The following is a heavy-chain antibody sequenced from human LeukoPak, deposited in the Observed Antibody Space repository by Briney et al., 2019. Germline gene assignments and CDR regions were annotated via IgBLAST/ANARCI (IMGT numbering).Heavy chain of an antibody. CDR3: ARTPGYCSGGSCYSGHYYGMDV. J-gene: IGHJ6*04. V-gene: IGHV3-53*01. CDR1: GFTVSSNY. Sequence: GGSLRLSCAASGFTVSSNYMSWVRKAPGKGLEWVSVIYSGGSTYYAHSVKGRFTISRDDSKNTVYLQMNSLRAEDTAVYYCARTPGYCSGGSCYSGHYYGMDVWGKGTTVTVSS. CDR2: IYSGGST. D-gene: IGHD2-15*01.